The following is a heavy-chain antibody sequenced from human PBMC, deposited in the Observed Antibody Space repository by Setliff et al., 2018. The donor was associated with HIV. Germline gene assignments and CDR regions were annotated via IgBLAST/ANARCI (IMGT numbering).Heavy chain of an antibody. CDR3: SRDVGVPGRGNALEY. CDR2: ISPNSGYP. V-gene: IGHV1-8*02. CDR1: GGTFRTYA. D-gene: IGHD3-10*01. Sequence: ASVKVSCKASGGTFRTYAISWVRQAPGQGLEWMAWISPNSGYPLFAQKFRGRVTMTRDTTVNTVYIEVSSLRSDDTAVYYWSRDVGVPGRGNALEYWGQGIPVTVSS. J-gene: IGHJ4*02.